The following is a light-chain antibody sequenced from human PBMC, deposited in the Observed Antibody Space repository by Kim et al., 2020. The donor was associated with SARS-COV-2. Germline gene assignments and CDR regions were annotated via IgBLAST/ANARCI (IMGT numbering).Light chain of an antibody. CDR1: SSDVGSYNL. V-gene: IGLV2-23*01. CDR2: EGS. Sequence: QSITFSSTGTSSDVGSYNLVSWYQQHPGKAPKLMIYEGSKRPSGVSNRFSGSKSGNTASLTISGLQAEDEADYYCCSYAGSSNWVFGGGTQLTVL. CDR3: CSYAGSSNWV. J-gene: IGLJ3*02.